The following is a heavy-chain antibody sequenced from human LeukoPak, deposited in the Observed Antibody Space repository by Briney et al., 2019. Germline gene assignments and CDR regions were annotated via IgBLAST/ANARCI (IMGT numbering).Heavy chain of an antibody. Sequence: GESLQISCQGSGSSFSNYWIGWVRQMPGKGLEWMGIIYPGDSDTRYSPSFQGQVTISADKSISTAYLQWSSLQASDTAIYYCARRDRDVPGYYMDVWGKGTTVTVSS. CDR1: GSSFSNYW. J-gene: IGHJ6*03. CDR2: IYPGDSDT. D-gene: IGHD1-14*01. V-gene: IGHV5-51*01. CDR3: ARRDRDVPGYYMDV.